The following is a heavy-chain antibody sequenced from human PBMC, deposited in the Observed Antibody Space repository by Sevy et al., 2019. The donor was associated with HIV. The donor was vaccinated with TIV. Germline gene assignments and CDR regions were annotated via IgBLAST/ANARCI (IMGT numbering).Heavy chain of an antibody. D-gene: IGHD2-8*02. Sequence: GGCLRLSCEVSGLSVTNNGMHWVRQAPGKGLEWVAVISYDGINKYYGDSVKGRFIISRDRSKNTLYLQMNIPRVEDTAVYYCAKHFTGFYGMDVWGQGTSVTVSS. CDR1: GLSVTNNG. V-gene: IGHV3-30*18. J-gene: IGHJ6*02. CDR3: AKHFTGFYGMDV. CDR2: ISYDGINK.